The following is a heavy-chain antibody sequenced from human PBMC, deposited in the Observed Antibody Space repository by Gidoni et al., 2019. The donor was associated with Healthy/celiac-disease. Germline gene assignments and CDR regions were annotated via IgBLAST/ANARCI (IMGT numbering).Heavy chain of an antibody. J-gene: IGHJ6*02. Sequence: EVQLVEPGGGLVKPGGSLRLSCAASGFPFSRYSMNWVRQAPGKGLEWVSSISSSSSYIYYADSVKGRVTISRDNAKNSLYLQMNSLRAEDTAVYYCARGFSARHYYGMDVWGQGTTVTVSS. CDR2: ISSSSSYI. D-gene: IGHD2-15*01. CDR3: ARGFSARHYYGMDV. V-gene: IGHV3-21*01. CDR1: GFPFSRYS.